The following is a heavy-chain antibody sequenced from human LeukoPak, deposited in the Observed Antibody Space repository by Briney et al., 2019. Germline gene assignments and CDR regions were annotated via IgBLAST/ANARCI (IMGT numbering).Heavy chain of an antibody. Sequence: GRSLRLSCAASGFTFDDYAMHWVRQAPGKGLEWVSGISWNSGSIGYADSVKGRFTISRDNAKNSLYLQMNSLRAEDTALYYCAKVDGRYSYGFSDTGAYMDVWGKGTTVTVSS. CDR1: GFTFDDYA. D-gene: IGHD5-18*01. J-gene: IGHJ6*03. CDR3: AKVDGRYSYGFSDTGAYMDV. V-gene: IGHV3-9*01. CDR2: ISWNSGSI.